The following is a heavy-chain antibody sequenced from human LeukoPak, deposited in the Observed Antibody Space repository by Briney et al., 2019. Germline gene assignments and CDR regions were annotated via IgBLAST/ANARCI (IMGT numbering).Heavy chain of an antibody. Sequence: GGSLRLSCAASGFTFSSYCMHWVRQAPGKGLEWVAFIRYDGSNKYYADSVKGRFTISRDNSKNTLYLQMNSLRAEDTAVYYCAKESRRYGDYGYLDYWGQGTLVTVSS. CDR1: GFTFSSYC. CDR3: AKESRRYGDYGYLDY. CDR2: IRYDGSNK. V-gene: IGHV3-30*02. J-gene: IGHJ4*02. D-gene: IGHD4-17*01.